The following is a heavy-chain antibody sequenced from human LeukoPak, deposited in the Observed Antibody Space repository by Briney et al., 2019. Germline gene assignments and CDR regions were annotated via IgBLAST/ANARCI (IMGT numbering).Heavy chain of an antibody. CDR1: GGSISNYW. Sequence: SETLSLTCTVSGGSISNYWWSWIRQPPGKGLEWIGYVFDSGGTNYNPSLKSRVTISVDTSKKQFSLKLSSATAADTAVYYCARGYSSSWDYFDYWGQGTQVTVSS. J-gene: IGHJ4*02. D-gene: IGHD6-13*01. CDR2: VFDSGGT. CDR3: ARGYSSSWDYFDY. V-gene: IGHV4-59*01.